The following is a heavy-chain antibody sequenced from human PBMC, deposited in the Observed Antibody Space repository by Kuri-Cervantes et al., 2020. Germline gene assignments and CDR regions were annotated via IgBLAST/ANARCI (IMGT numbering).Heavy chain of an antibody. J-gene: IGHJ6*02. CDR2: INSDGSST. V-gene: IGHV3-74*01. CDR3: ARGTYYDFWSGYLHYYYYGMDV. D-gene: IGHD3-3*01. Sequence: GESLKISCAASGFTFSSYWMHWVRQAPGKGLVWVSRINSDGSSTSYADSVKSRFTISRDNAKNTLYLQMNSLRAEDTAVYYCARGTYYDFWSGYLHYYYYGMDVWGQGTTVTVSS. CDR1: GFTFSSYW.